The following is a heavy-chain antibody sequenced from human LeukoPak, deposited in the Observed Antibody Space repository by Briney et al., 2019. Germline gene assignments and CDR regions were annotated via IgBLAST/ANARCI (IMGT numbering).Heavy chain of an antibody. D-gene: IGHD1-26*01. CDR3: AKDRTFSGSSDNNWFDP. Sequence: GGSLRLSCTASGFTFSSFAMSWVRQAAGKRLEWVSTISASGSSTYYTDSVKGRFTISRDNSKNTLSLQMNSLRVEDTAEYYCAKDRTFSGSSDNNWFDPWGQGTLVTVSS. CDR1: GFTFSSFA. V-gene: IGHV3-23*01. J-gene: IGHJ5*02. CDR2: ISASGSST.